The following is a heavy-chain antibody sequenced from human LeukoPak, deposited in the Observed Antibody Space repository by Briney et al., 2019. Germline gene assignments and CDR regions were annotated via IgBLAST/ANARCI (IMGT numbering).Heavy chain of an antibody. CDR1: GYTFTSYA. D-gene: IGHD4-17*01. J-gene: IGHJ5*02. CDR2: INTNTGNP. V-gene: IGHV7-4-1*02. Sequence: GASVKVSCKASGYTFTSYAMNWVRQAPGQGLEWMGWINTNTGNPTYAQGFTGRFVFSLDTSVSTAYLQISSLKAEDTAVYYCARDPWDYGDSDGWFDPWGQGTLVTVSS. CDR3: ARDPWDYGDSDGWFDP.